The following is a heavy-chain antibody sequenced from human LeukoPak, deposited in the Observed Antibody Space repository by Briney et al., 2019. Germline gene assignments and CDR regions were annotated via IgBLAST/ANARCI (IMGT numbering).Heavy chain of an antibody. CDR2: IYPGDSDT. V-gene: IGHV5-51*01. Sequence: GEALKISCKGSEYSFTKYWIGWVRQMPGKGLEWMGIIYPGDSDTRYSPSFQGQVTISVDKSITTAYLQWSSLKASDTAMYYCARRPLAAGDYYMDVWGKGTTVTVSS. D-gene: IGHD3-3*02. CDR1: EYSFTKYW. J-gene: IGHJ6*03. CDR3: ARRPLAAGDYYMDV.